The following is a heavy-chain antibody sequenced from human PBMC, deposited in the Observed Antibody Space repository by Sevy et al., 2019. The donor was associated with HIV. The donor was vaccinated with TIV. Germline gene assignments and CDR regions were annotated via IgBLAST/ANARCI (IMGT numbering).Heavy chain of an antibody. J-gene: IGHJ6*02. Sequence: GGSLRLSCAASGFTFSSYDMSWARQAPGKGLEWVSVISGSGVSTYYADSVKGRFTISRDNSRNTVYLEMNSLRNEDTAIYFCANAYSGSYSHSYLYALDVWGQGTTVTVSS. CDR2: ISGSGVST. D-gene: IGHD1-26*01. CDR3: ANAYSGSYSHSYLYALDV. CDR1: GFTFSSYD. V-gene: IGHV3-23*01.